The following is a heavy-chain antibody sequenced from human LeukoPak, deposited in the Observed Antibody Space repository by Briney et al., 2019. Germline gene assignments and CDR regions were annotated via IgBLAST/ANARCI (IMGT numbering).Heavy chain of an antibody. CDR3: ARGGIELIDAFDI. V-gene: IGHV1-46*01. CDR2: ITPSDGST. CDR1: GYTFIAYY. J-gene: IGHJ3*02. D-gene: IGHD2/OR15-2a*01. Sequence: VASVKVSCKASGYTFIAYYMHWVRQAPGQGLEWMGVITPSDGSTSYEQKFQGRVTMTRDTSTSTVYMELSSLRSEDTAVYHCARGGIELIDAFDIWGQGTMVTVSS.